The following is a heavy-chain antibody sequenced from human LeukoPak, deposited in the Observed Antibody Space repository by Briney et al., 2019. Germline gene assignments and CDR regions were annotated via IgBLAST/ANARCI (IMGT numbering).Heavy chain of an antibody. CDR3: ARGRMVRGVTWWFDP. J-gene: IGHJ5*02. V-gene: IGHV1-8*01. CDR2: MNPNSGNT. CDR1: VYTFTSYD. D-gene: IGHD3-10*01. Sequence: GASVKVSSTPSVYTFTSYDINWVRQATGQGLEWMGWMNPNSGNTGYAQKFQGRVTMTRNTSISTAYMELSSRRSEDTAGYYWARGRMVRGVTWWFDPWGQGTLVTVSS.